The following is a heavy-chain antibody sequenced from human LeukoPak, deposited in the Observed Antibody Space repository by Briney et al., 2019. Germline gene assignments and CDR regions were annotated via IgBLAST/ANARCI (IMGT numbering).Heavy chain of an antibody. Sequence: GGSLRLSCAASGFTFSSYGMSWVRQAPGKGLEWVSSINNSGGSTYYADSVKGRFTISRDNSKNTLSLQMNSLRAEDTAVYYCARARVMTGEYYYWGQGTLVTVSS. CDR3: ARARVMTGEYYY. V-gene: IGHV3-23*01. CDR1: GFTFSSYG. CDR2: INNSGGST. D-gene: IGHD3-10*01. J-gene: IGHJ4*02.